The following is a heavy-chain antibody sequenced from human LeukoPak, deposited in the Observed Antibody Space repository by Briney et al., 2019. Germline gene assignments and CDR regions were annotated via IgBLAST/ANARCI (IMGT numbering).Heavy chain of an antibody. CDR3: AKGYCSSTSCYIDY. V-gene: IGHV3-21*01. D-gene: IGHD2-2*01. J-gene: IGHJ4*02. CDR2: ISSSSSYI. Sequence: PGGSLRLSCAASGFTFSNYNMNWVRQAPGKGLEWVSSISSSSSYIYYADSVKGRFTISRDNAKNSLYLQMNSLRAEDTAVYYRAKGYCSSTSCYIDYWGQGTLVTVSS. CDR1: GFTFSNYN.